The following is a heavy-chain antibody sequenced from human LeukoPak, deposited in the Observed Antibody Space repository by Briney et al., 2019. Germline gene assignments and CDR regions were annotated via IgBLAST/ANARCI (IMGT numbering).Heavy chain of an antibody. CDR1: GDSISRSSYF. D-gene: IGHD3-10*01. CDR3: ARQTKNYYGSGSYYKPRLGAFDI. CDR2: VYSSGST. V-gene: IGHV4-39*07. Sequence: SETLSLTCTVSGDSISRSSYFWAWIRQPPGKGLEWIGSVYSSGSTYYNPSLRSQITISVDTSKNQFSLKLTSVAAADTAVYYCARQTKNYYGSGSYYKPRLGAFDIWGQGTMVTVSS. J-gene: IGHJ3*02.